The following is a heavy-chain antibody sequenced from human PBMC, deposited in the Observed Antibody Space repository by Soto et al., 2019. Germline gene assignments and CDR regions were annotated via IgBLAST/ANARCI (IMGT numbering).Heavy chain of an antibody. J-gene: IGHJ6*02. CDR2: ISSSGFTI. V-gene: IGHV3-11*01. D-gene: IGHD4-17*01. CDR3: ARNTKSAAGADYYGLDV. CDR1: GFTFGDRY. Sequence: QGQLVESGGDLVSPGGSLRLSCATSGFTFGDRYMSWIRQAPGKGLEWVSYISSSGFTIYYADSVKGRFNISRDNANDSLYLQMNSLRAEDTAVYYCARNTKSAAGADYYGLDVWGHGTKVIVSS.